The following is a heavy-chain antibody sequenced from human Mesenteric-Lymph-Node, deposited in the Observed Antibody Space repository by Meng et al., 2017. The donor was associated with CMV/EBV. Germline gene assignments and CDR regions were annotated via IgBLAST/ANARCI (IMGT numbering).Heavy chain of an antibody. CDR3: AKGGFRFALDI. CDR1: GATFSSFA. D-gene: IGHD3-16*01. J-gene: IGHJ3*02. Sequence: SVKVSCKAPGATFSSFAFGWVRQAPGQGLEWVGGVIPIFESLHYAQNFQGRVTITADKSTTTGYMELTSLRSEDTAVYFCAKGGFRFALDIWGHGTMVTVSS. V-gene: IGHV1-69*06. CDR2: VIPIFESL.